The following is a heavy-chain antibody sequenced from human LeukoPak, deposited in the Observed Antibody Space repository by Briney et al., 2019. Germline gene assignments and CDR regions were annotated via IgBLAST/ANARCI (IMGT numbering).Heavy chain of an antibody. J-gene: IGHJ5*02. CDR2: TSGTGGAT. Sequence: PGGSLRLSCAASGFTFSSYAMNWVRQAPGKGLEWVSATSGTGGATYYADSVKGRFTISRDNSKNTLYLQMNSLRAEDTAVYYCAKGPSPMIVENWFDPWGQGTLVTVSS. V-gene: IGHV3-23*01. CDR3: AKGPSPMIVENWFDP. CDR1: GFTFSSYA. D-gene: IGHD3-22*01.